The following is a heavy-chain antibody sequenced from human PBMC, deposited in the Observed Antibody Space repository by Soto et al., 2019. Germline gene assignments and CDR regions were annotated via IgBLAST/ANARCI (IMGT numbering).Heavy chain of an antibody. CDR1: GFTFDDYA. CDR2: ISWNSGRI. D-gene: IGHD3-16*01. V-gene: IGHV3-9*01. CDR3: TKARLWGGDGYNSYYYNAMDV. J-gene: IGHJ6*02. Sequence: EMQLVESGGGLVQPGMSLRLSCAASGFTFDDYAMYWVRQVPGKGLEWVSGISWNSGRIDYADSVKGRFTISRDNAKNSLYLQMNSLRPEDTALYYCTKARLWGGDGYNSYYYNAMDVWGQGTTVTVSS.